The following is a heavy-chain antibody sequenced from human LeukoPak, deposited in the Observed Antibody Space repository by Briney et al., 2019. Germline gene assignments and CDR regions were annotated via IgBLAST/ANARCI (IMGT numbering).Heavy chain of an antibody. J-gene: IGHJ6*02. CDR3: AKDRVPASSDYYYYGMDV. D-gene: IGHD6-6*01. V-gene: IGHV3-23*01. CDR1: GFTFSSYA. Sequence: PGGSLRLSCAASGFTFSSYAMSWVRQAPGKGLEWVSAISGSGGSTYYADSVKGRFTISRDNSKNTLYLQMNSLRAEDTAVYYCAKDRVPASSDYYYYGMDVWGQRTTVTVSS. CDR2: ISGSGGST.